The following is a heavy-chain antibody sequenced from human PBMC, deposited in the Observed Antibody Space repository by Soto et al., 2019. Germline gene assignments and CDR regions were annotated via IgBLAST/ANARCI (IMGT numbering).Heavy chain of an antibody. Sequence: EVQLVESGGGLVKPGGSLRLSCAASGFTFSSYSMNWVRQAPGKGLEWVSSISSSSSYIYYADSVKGRFTISRDNAKNSLYLQMNSLRAEDTAVYYCARGHGYSYGYWSYWGQGTLVTVSS. D-gene: IGHD5-18*01. CDR2: ISSSSSYI. J-gene: IGHJ4*02. CDR3: ARGHGYSYGYWSY. V-gene: IGHV3-21*01. CDR1: GFTFSSYS.